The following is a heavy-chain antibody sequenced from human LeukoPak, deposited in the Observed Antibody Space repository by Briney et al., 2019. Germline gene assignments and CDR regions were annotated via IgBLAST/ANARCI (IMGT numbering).Heavy chain of an antibody. CDR2: MNPNSGNT. CDR1: GYTFSGYH. D-gene: IGHD4-11*01. CDR3: ARGPTVGHFDY. V-gene: IGHV1-8*03. J-gene: IGHJ4*02. Sequence: ASVKVSCKASGYTFSGYHIHWVRQAPGQGLEWMGWMNPNSGNTGYAQKFQGRVTITGNTSISTAYMELSSLRSEDTAVYYCARGPTVGHFDYWGQGTLVTVSS.